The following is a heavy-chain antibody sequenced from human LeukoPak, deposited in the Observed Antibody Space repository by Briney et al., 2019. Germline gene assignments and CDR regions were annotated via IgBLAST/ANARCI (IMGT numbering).Heavy chain of an antibody. Sequence: ASVKVSCKASGYTFTGNYMHWVRQAPGQGLEWMGWINPNSGGTNYAQKFQGRVTMTRDTSISTAYMELSRLRSDDTAVYYCARDTGYSSGWTENWGQGTLVTVSS. CDR2: INPNSGGT. D-gene: IGHD6-19*01. CDR3: ARDTGYSSGWTEN. J-gene: IGHJ4*02. V-gene: IGHV1-2*02. CDR1: GYTFTGNY.